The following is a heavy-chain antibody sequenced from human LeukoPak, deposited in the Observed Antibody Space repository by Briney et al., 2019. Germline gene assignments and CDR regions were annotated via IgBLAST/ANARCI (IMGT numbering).Heavy chain of an antibody. Sequence: ASVTVSFKSSGYMFAFFGITWVRQAPGQGLEWMGSIRVHNGDTNYAHKFQGRLTMTTDTSATTAYMELRSLKSDDTAVYYCARDRYDVGIAFDFWGQGTMVTVSS. CDR3: ARDRYDVGIAFDF. CDR1: GYMFAFFG. D-gene: IGHD3-9*01. CDR2: IRVHNGDT. V-gene: IGHV1-18*01. J-gene: IGHJ3*01.